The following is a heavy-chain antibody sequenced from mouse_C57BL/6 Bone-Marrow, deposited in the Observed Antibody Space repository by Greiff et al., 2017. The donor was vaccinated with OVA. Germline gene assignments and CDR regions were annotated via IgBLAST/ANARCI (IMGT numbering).Heavy chain of an antibody. CDR3: GREEWYYTCYCDY. J-gene: IGHJ2*01. Sequence: VQLQQSGPVLVKPGASVKMSCKASGYTFTDYYMNWVKQSHGKSLEWIGVINPYNGGTSYNQKFKGKATLTVDKSSSTAYMELNSLTAEDAAVYYCGREEWYYTCYCDYWGQGTTLTVSS. CDR2: INPYNGGT. D-gene: IGHD1-1*01. V-gene: IGHV1-19*01. CDR1: GYTFTDYY.